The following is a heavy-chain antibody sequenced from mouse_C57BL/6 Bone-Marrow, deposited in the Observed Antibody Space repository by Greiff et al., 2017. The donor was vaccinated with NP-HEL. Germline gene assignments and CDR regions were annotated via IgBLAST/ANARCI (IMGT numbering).Heavy chain of an antibody. V-gene: IGHV1-81*01. CDR3: AGEGYDGYYVGFAY. CDR2: IYPRSGNT. Sequence: VMLVESGAELARPGASVKLSCKASGYTFTSYGISWVKQRTGQGLEWIGEIYPRSGNTYYNEKFKGKATLTADTSSSTAYMELRSLTSEDSAVYFCAGEGYDGYYVGFAYWGQGTLVTVSA. D-gene: IGHD2-3*01. J-gene: IGHJ3*01. CDR1: GYTFTSYG.